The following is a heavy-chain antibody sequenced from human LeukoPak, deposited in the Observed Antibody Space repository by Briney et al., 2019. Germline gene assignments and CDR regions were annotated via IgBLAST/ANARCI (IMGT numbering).Heavy chain of an antibody. V-gene: IGHV3-23*01. Sequence: GGSLRLSRVASGFTFSSYAMTWVRQAPGKGLEWVSAISGSGGGTYYADSVKGRFTISRDNSKNTLYLQMNSLRAEDTAVYYCAREYGSGSYYYDYWGQGTLVTVSS. D-gene: IGHD3-10*01. CDR1: GFTFSSYA. CDR2: ISGSGGGT. J-gene: IGHJ4*02. CDR3: AREYGSGSYYYDY.